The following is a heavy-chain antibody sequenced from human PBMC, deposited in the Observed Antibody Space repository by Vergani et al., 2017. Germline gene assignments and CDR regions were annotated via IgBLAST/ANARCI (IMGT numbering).Heavy chain of an antibody. CDR3: ARLSYDTTPYLQGGYDC. D-gene: IGHD3-22*01. Sequence: QVQLVESGGGVVQPGGSLRLSCAASGFTFTNYGMHWVRQAPGKGLEWVSAISARYPSTYYADSVKGRFTISRDNSKNMLYLQMNSLRAEDTAVYYCARLSYDTTPYLQGGYDCWGQGTLVSVSS. J-gene: IGHJ4*02. V-gene: IGHV3-NL1*01. CDR1: GFTFTNYG. CDR2: ISARYPST.